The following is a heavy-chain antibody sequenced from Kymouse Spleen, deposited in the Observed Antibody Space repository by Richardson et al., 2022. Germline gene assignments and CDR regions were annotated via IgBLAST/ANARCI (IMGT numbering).Heavy chain of an antibody. Sequence: EVQLVESGGGLIQPGGSLRLSCAASGFTVSSNYMSWVRQAPGKGLEWVSVIYSGGSTYYADSVKGRFTISRDNSKNTLYLQMNSLRAEDTAVYYCARGPPRITMVRGVLYFDYWGQGTLVTVSS. CDR1: GFTVSSNY. CDR3: ARGPPRITMVRGVLYFDY. J-gene: IGHJ4*02. CDR2: IYSGGST. V-gene: IGHV3-53*01. D-gene: IGHD3-10*01.